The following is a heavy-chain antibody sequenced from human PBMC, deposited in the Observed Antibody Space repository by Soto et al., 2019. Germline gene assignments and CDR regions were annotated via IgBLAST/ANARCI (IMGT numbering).Heavy chain of an antibody. Sequence: QVQLQQWGAELLKPSETLSLTCAVYGGSFSGYYWSWIRQPPGKGLEWIGESNHVGSTNYNPSLKSRVTMSVDPSKNQFSLRLTSVTAADTAVYYCARVLIAGVTTDWGQGTLVIVSS. V-gene: IGHV4-34*01. J-gene: IGHJ4*02. CDR1: GGSFSGYY. D-gene: IGHD5-18*01. CDR2: SNHVGST. CDR3: ARVLIAGVTTD.